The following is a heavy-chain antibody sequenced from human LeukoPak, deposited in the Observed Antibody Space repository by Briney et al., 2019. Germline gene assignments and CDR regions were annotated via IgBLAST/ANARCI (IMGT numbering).Heavy chain of an antibody. CDR1: GFTVSSNY. Sequence: GGSLRLSCAASGFTVSSNYMSWVRQALGKGLEWVSVIYSGGSTYYADSVKGRFTISRDNSKHTLYLQMNSLRAEDTAVYYCAKDRRIYCSSTSCYNYYGLDVWGQGTTVTVSS. CDR3: AKDRRIYCSSTSCYNYYGLDV. CDR2: IYSGGST. V-gene: IGHV3-53*01. D-gene: IGHD2-2*02. J-gene: IGHJ6*02.